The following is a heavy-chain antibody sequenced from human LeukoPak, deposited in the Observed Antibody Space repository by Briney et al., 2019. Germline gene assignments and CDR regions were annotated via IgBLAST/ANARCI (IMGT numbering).Heavy chain of an antibody. V-gene: IGHV3-48*01. J-gene: IGHJ4*02. CDR2: ISSSSSTI. CDR1: GFTFSSYW. Sequence: GGSLRLSCAASGFTFSSYWMNWVRQAPGKGLEWVSYISSSSSTIYYADSVKGRFTISRDNAKNSLYLQMNSLRAEDTAVYYCARGMSVIVSGFTFDYWGQGTLVTVSS. D-gene: IGHD3-16*02. CDR3: ARGMSVIVSGFTFDY.